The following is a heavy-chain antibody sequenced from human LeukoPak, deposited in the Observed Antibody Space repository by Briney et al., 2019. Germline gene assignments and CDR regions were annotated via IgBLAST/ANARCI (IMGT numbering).Heavy chain of an antibody. CDR3: ARGWSADYFDY. Sequence: GGSLRLSCAASGFTFSSYEMNWVRQAPGKGLEWVSSISSSSSYIYYADSVKGRFTISRDNAKNSLYLQMNSLRAEDTAVYYCARGWSADYFDYWGQGILVTVSS. CDR1: GFTFSSYE. J-gene: IGHJ4*02. CDR2: ISSSSSYI. V-gene: IGHV3-21*06. D-gene: IGHD2-15*01.